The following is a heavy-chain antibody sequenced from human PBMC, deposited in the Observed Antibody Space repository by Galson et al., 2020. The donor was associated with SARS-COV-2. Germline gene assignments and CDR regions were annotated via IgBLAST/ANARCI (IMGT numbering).Heavy chain of an antibody. D-gene: IGHD2-21*02. CDR2: IYYSGGT. Sequence: ASETLSLTCTVSGDSVTSGGYYWNWIRHHPGKGLEWIGYIYYSGGTSYTPSRKSRVTISADTSKNQFSLRLNSVTAADTAVYYCARSDCGGDCMMHLDLWGQGTLVTVSS. V-gene: IGHV4-31*03. CDR3: ARSDCGGDCMMHLDL. CDR1: GDSVTSGGYY. J-gene: IGHJ4*02.